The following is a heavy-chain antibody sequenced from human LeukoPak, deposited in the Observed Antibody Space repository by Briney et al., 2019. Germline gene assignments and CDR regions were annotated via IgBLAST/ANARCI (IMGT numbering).Heavy chain of an antibody. J-gene: IGHJ6*02. Sequence: PSETLSLTCSVSGGSVSSEIYYWGWIRQPPGRGLEWIGNIYPSGNTYYNPSLKSRVTVSVDTSKNEFSLKLNSVTAADTAVYYCARSGFRGSRGHYGMDVWGQGTTVTVSS. D-gene: IGHD3-16*01. CDR1: GGSVSSEIYY. V-gene: IGHV4-39*01. CDR2: IYPSGNT. CDR3: ARSGFRGSRGHYGMDV.